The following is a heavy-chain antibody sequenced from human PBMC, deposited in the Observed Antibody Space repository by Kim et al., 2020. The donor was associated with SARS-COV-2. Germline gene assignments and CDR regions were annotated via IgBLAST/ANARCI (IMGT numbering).Heavy chain of an antibody. CDR3: ARGSNSAFDI. Sequence: SQTLSLTCAISGDSVSSNSVAWNWVRQSPSRGLEWLGRTYYRSKWYNDYAVSVKGRITINPDTSQNQSSLQLNSMTPEDTAVYYCARGSNSAFDIWGQGTVVTVSS. D-gene: IGHD4-4*01. CDR2: TYYRSKWYN. CDR1: GDSVSSNSVA. V-gene: IGHV6-1*01. J-gene: IGHJ3*02.